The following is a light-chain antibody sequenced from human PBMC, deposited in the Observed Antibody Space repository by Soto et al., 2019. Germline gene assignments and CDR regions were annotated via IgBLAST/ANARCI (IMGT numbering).Light chain of an antibody. V-gene: IGKV1-5*03. J-gene: IGKJ1*01. CDR3: QHYYDYSWT. CDR2: KAS. Sequence: DVQMTQSPSTLSASVGDRVTITCRASQSIGDWLAWFQQKPGRAPKLLIYKASSLESGVPSTFSGSASGTEFTITISSLQPDDVATYYCQHYYDYSWTFGQGTKVDIK. CDR1: QSIGDW.